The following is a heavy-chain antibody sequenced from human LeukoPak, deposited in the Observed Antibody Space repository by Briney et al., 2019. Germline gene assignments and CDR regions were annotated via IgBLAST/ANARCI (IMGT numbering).Heavy chain of an antibody. V-gene: IGHV3-20*04. CDR1: GFXFDDYG. CDR3: ARDLRVVITGSFDS. Sequence: GSLRLSCAASGFXFDDYGLTWVRQAPGKGLEWVSGITWNGDSTDYADSVKGRFTISRDNAKNSLYLQMNSLRAEDTALYYCARDLRVVITGSFDSWGQGTLVTVSS. CDR2: ITWNGDST. D-gene: IGHD3-22*01. J-gene: IGHJ4*02.